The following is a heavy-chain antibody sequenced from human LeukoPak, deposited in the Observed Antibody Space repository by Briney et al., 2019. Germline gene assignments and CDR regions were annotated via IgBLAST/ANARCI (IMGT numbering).Heavy chain of an antibody. D-gene: IGHD6-19*01. CDR1: GFTFSSYA. CDR2: ISYDGSNK. J-gene: IGHJ6*02. CDR3: ARGGGWFRNYYGMDV. Sequence: GGSLRLSCAASGFTFSSYAMHWVRQAPGKGLEWVAVISYDGSNKYYADSVKGRFTISRDNSKNTLYLQMNSLRAEDTAVYYCARGGGWFRNYYGMDVWGQGTTVTVSS. V-gene: IGHV3-30*04.